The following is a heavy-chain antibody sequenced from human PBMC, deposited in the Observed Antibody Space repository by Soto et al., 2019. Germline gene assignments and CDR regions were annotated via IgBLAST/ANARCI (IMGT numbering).Heavy chain of an antibody. D-gene: IGHD6-13*01. Sequence: SETLSLTCTVSGGSSSSSSYYWGWIRQPPGKGLEWIGSIYYSGSTYYNPSLKSRVTISVDTSKNQFSLKLSSVTAADTAVYYCASGTPSSSWYANNYYYYGMDVWGQGTTVTVSS. CDR3: ASGTPSSSWYANNYYYYGMDV. V-gene: IGHV4-39*01. CDR1: GGSSSSSSYY. J-gene: IGHJ6*02. CDR2: IYYSGST.